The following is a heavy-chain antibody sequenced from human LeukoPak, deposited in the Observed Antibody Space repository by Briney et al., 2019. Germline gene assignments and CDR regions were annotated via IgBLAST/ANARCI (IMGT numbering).Heavy chain of an antibody. Sequence: GGSLRLSCAASGFTFSSYWMSWVRQDPGKGLEWVASIKQDGSENYYVDSVRGRFTISRDNAKNSLYLQMNSRRAEDTAVYSCAGSRTVTRRLAAWGQGTLVTVSS. D-gene: IGHD4-17*01. CDR3: AGSRTVTRRLAA. CDR1: GFTFSSYW. J-gene: IGHJ5*02. CDR2: IKQDGSEN. V-gene: IGHV3-7*05.